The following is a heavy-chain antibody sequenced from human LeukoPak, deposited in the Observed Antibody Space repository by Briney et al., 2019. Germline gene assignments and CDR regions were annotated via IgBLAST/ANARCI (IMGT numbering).Heavy chain of an antibody. CDR2: IYYSGST. Sequence: SETLSLTCTVSGGSISSSSYYWGWIRQPPGKGLEWIGSIYYSGSTYYNPSLKSRVTISVDTSKNQFSLKLSSATAADTAVYYCARLDYGDYLPDYWGQGTLVSVSS. CDR1: GGSISSSSYY. V-gene: IGHV4-39*01. J-gene: IGHJ4*02. D-gene: IGHD4-17*01. CDR3: ARLDYGDYLPDY.